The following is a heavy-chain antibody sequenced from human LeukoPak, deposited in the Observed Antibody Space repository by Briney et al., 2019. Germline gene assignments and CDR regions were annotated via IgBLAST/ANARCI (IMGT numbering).Heavy chain of an antibody. CDR3: ARIMRVDYGTYYFDY. CDR1: GCTFSDHY. J-gene: IGHJ4*02. V-gene: IGHV3-72*01. D-gene: IGHD4/OR15-4a*01. Sequence: GGSLSLSCAASGCTFSDHYIDWVRQAPGKGLEWVGRARNRGNGYTTQYAASVKGRFTFSRDDSENTVYLQMNSLKTEDTAVYFCARIMRVDYGTYYFDYWGQGTLVTVSS. CDR2: ARNRGNGYTT.